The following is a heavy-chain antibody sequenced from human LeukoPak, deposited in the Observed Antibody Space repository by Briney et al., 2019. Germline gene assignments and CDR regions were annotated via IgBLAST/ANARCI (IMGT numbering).Heavy chain of an antibody. D-gene: IGHD1-14*01. CDR2: IGPTGADR. J-gene: IGHJ4*02. Sequence: GXSLRLSCTASGLTFSTSGFNWVRQAPGKGLEWVASIGPTGADRYHADSMKGRFTISRDNANNFLYLQMNSLRAEDTAVYYCATETNGRHYDYWGQGTLLTVSS. CDR1: GLTFSTSG. V-gene: IGHV3-21*06. CDR3: ATETNGRHYDY.